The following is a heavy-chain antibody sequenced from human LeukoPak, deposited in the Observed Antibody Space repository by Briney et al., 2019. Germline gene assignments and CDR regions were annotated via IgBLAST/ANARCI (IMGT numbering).Heavy chain of an antibody. V-gene: IGHV3-30-3*01. CDR1: GFTFSSYA. J-gene: IGHJ6*02. CDR2: ISYGGSNK. CDR3: ARADIHYYYGMDV. D-gene: IGHD3-9*01. Sequence: PGGSLRLSCAASGFTFSSYAMHWVRQAPGKGLEWVAVISYGGSNKYYADSVKGRFTISRDNSKNTLYLQMNSLRAEDTAVYYCARADIHYYYGMDVWGQGTTVTVSS.